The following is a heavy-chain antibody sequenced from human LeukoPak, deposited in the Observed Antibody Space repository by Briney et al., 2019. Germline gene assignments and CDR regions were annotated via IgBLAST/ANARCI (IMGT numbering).Heavy chain of an antibody. D-gene: IGHD6-19*01. V-gene: IGHV1-2*02. J-gene: IGHJ2*01. Sequence: ASVKVSCKAPGYTFTGYYMHWVRQAPGQGLEWMGWINPNSGGTNYAQKFQGRVTMTRDTSISTAYMELSRLRSDDTAVYYCARVIAVAGAADWYFDLWGRGTLVTVSS. CDR1: GYTFTGYY. CDR2: INPNSGGT. CDR3: ARVIAVAGAADWYFDL.